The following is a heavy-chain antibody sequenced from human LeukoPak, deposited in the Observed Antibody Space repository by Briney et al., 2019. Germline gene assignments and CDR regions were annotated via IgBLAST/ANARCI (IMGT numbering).Heavy chain of an antibody. V-gene: IGHV3-9*01. CDR1: GFTFDDYA. D-gene: IGHD3-22*01. CDR2: ISWNSGST. CDR3: AKDSVAYYYDSSGYYYAFDI. Sequence: GGSLRLSCAASGFTFDDYAMHWVRQAPGKGLEWVSGISWNSGSTGYAGSVKGRFTISRDNAKNSLYLQMNSLRAEDTALYYCAKDSVAYYYDSSGYYYAFDIWGQGTMVTVSS. J-gene: IGHJ3*02.